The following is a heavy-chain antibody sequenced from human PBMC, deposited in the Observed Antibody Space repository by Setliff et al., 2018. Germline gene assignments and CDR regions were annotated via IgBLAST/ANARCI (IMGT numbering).Heavy chain of an antibody. CDR3: AKDRSRDYDDSSGYDH. J-gene: IGHJ4*02. Sequence: GGSLRLSCAASGFTFDDFGMSWVRQAPGKGLEWVSGINWNGDDTGYADSVKGRFTISRDNAKNSLYLQMNRLRAEDTALYYCAKDRSRDYDDSSGYDHWGQGTLVTVSS. V-gene: IGHV3-20*04. CDR1: GFTFDDFG. D-gene: IGHD3-22*01. CDR2: INWNGDDT.